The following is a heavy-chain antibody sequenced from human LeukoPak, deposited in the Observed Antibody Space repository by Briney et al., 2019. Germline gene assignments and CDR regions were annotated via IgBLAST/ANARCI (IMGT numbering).Heavy chain of an antibody. CDR1: GFTFSSYW. J-gene: IGHJ4*02. CDR3: ARAHDSSWDY. D-gene: IGHD6-13*01. Sequence: GGSLRLSCAASGFTFSSYWMSWVRQAPGKGLEWVANIKDDGSEKYYVDSAKGRFTISRDDAKNSLYLQMNSLRAEDTAVYYCARAHDSSWDYWGQGTLVTVSS. V-gene: IGHV3-7*03. CDR2: IKDDGSEK.